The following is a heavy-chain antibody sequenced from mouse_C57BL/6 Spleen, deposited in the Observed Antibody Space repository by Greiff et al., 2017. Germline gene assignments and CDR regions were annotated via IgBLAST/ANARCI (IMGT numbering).Heavy chain of an antibody. D-gene: IGHD6-1*01. CDR1: GFTFSSYG. CDR3: ARHRSYSYYAMDY. J-gene: IGHJ4*01. V-gene: IGHV5-6*01. Sequence: EVKLMESGGDLVKPGGSLKLSCAASGFTFSSYGMSWVRQTPDKRLEWVATISSGGSYTYYPDSVKGRFTISRDNAKNTLYLQMSSLKSEDTAMYYCARHRSYSYYAMDYWGQGTSVTVSS. CDR2: ISSGGSYT.